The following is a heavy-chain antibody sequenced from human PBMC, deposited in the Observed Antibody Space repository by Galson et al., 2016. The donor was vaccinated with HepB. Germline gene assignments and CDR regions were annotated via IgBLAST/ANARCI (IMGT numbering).Heavy chain of an antibody. J-gene: IGHJ3*01. V-gene: IGHV4-34*01. Sequence: SETLSLTCGVYGGSFSDYYWIWIRQPPGKGLEWIGEINHRGSTKYNPSLKSRLTISVDKSKNQFSLRLTSVTAADTAVYYCASLVGFCTGGGCHFPWGQGTMVSVSS. CDR1: GGSFSDYY. D-gene: IGHD2-15*01. CDR2: INHRGST. CDR3: ASLVGFCTGGGCHFP.